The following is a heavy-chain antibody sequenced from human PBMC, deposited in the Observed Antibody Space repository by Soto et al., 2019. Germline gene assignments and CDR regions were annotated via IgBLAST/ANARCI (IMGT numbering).Heavy chain of an antibody. V-gene: IGHV4-59*01. D-gene: IGHD6-19*01. Sequence: PSETLSLTCTVSGGSISSYYWSWIRQPPGKGLEWIGYIYYSGSTNYNPSLKSRVTISVDTSKNQFSLKLSSVTAADTAVFYCARVGDSSGWYLAKTFVDYWGQGTLVTVSS. J-gene: IGHJ4*02. CDR3: ARVGDSSGWYLAKTFVDY. CDR2: IYYSGST. CDR1: GGSISSYY.